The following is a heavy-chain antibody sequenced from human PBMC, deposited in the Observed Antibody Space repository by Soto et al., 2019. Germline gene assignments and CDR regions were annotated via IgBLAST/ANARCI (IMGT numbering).Heavy chain of an antibody. V-gene: IGHV1-69*13. Sequence: SVKVSCKASGYTFTNYAISCVRQAAGQGLEWMGGIIPIFGTANYAQKFQGRVTITADESTSTAYMELSSLRSEDTAVYYCARVGDRLRAFYYWGQGTLVTVSS. CDR2: IIPIFGTA. CDR1: GYTFTNYA. CDR3: ARVGDRLRAFYY. D-gene: IGHD4-17*01. J-gene: IGHJ4*02.